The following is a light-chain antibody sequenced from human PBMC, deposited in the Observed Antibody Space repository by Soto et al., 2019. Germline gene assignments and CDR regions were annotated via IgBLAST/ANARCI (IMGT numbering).Light chain of an antibody. Sequence: IVLTQSPVTLALSPGERAVLSCRASQSVSTSLAWYQHKPGQAPRLFIYDASKRAPGIPARFSGSGSGTDFTLTISSLEPEDIPVYYCQVRDVWPSFGQGTKVEIK. CDR2: DAS. V-gene: IGKV3-11*01. J-gene: IGKJ1*01. CDR1: QSVSTS. CDR3: QVRDVWPS.